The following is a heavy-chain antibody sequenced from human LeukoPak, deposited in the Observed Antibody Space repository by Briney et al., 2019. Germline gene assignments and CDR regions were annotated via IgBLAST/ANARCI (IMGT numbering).Heavy chain of an antibody. Sequence: SVKVSCKASGGTFSSYAISWVRQAPGQGLEWMGGIIPIFGTANYAQKFQGRVTITADKSTSTAYMELSSLRSEGTAVYYCASPSHGSGSYYILHEHDYYYYYMDVWGKGTTVTVSS. CDR3: ASPSHGSGSYYILHEHDYYYYYMDV. CDR2: IIPIFGTA. J-gene: IGHJ6*03. D-gene: IGHD3-10*01. V-gene: IGHV1-69*06. CDR1: GGTFSSYA.